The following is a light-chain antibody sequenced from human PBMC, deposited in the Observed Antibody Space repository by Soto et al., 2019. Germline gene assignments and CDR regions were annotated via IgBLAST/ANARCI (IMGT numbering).Light chain of an antibody. V-gene: IGLV2-23*01. CDR3: CSYAGSSTLV. J-gene: IGLJ2*01. CDR2: EGS. Sequence: QSALTQPASVSGSPGQSITISCTGTSSDVGSYNLVSWYQQHPGKAPKLMIYEGSKRPSGVSNRFSGSKSGNTASLTISGLKAEDEADDYCCSYAGSSTLVFGGGTKLTVL. CDR1: SSDVGSYNL.